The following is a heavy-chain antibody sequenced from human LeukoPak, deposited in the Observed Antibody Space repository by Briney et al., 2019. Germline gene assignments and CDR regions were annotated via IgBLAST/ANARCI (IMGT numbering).Heavy chain of an antibody. J-gene: IGHJ4*02. D-gene: IGHD3-10*01. V-gene: IGHV3-30*02. CDR3: ARDFGFMGPSPYYLDY. Sequence: GSLRLSCAASGFTFSSYEMNWVRQAPGKGLEWVSFIRFDGRKTYYADSVEGRFTISRDSSKNSLNLQMNSLRPEDTAIYYCARDFGFMGPSPYYLDYWGQGTLVTVS. CDR1: GFTFSSYE. CDR2: IRFDGRKT.